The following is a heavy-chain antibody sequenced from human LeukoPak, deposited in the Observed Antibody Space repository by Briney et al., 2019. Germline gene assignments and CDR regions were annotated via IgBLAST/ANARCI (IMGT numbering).Heavy chain of an antibody. CDR2: INRDGSNI. Sequence: PGGSLRLSCAASGFTFSSYAMSWVRQAPGKGLVWVSRINRDGSNIDYADSVKGRVTISRDNAKNTLFLQMDSLRAGDTAVYYCARDFFYDSSGRYDYWGQGTLVTVSS. J-gene: IGHJ4*02. V-gene: IGHV3-74*01. CDR1: GFTFSSYA. CDR3: ARDFFYDSSGRYDY. D-gene: IGHD3-22*01.